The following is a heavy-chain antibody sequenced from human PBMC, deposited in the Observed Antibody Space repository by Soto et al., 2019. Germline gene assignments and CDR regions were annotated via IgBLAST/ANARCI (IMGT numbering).Heavy chain of an antibody. CDR2: IFYSGTT. J-gene: IGHJ6*02. Sequence: SETLSLTCTVSGDSISSADYYWSWIRQTPGKGLEWIGHIFYSGTTYYNPSLKSRLTISVDTSKNHFSLRLTSVTAAETAVYYCARDLWVEPELYYYGMDVWGQVTTVTVSS. D-gene: IGHD1-1*01. CDR3: ARDLWVEPELYYYGMDV. V-gene: IGHV4-30-4*01. CDR1: GDSISSADYY.